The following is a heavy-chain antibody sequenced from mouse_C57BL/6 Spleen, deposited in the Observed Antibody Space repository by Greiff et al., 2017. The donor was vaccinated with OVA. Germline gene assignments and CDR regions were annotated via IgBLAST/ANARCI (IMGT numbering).Heavy chain of an antibody. Sequence: VQLQQSGAELVKPGASVKLSCTASGFNIKDYYMHWVKQRTEQGLEWIGRIDPEDGETKSAPKFPGKATITADTSSKPAYLQLSSLTSEDTAVYYCARNYYGSSHWYFDVWGTGTTVTVSS. J-gene: IGHJ1*03. CDR2: IDPEDGET. V-gene: IGHV14-2*01. CDR3: ARNYYGSSHWYFDV. CDR1: GFNIKDYY. D-gene: IGHD1-1*01.